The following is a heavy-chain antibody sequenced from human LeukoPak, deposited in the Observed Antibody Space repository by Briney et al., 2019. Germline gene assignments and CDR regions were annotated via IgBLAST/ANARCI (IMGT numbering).Heavy chain of an antibody. Sequence: EASVKVSCKASGYTFNGNYMHWVRQAPGQGLEWMGWINPNSGGTNYAQKFQGRVTMTRDTSISTAYMELSRLRSDDTAVYYCARGPSVVVPAAMLGYFDYWGQGTLVTVSS. J-gene: IGHJ4*02. CDR3: ARGPSVVVPAAMLGYFDY. D-gene: IGHD2-2*01. V-gene: IGHV1-2*02. CDR2: INPNSGGT. CDR1: GYTFNGNY.